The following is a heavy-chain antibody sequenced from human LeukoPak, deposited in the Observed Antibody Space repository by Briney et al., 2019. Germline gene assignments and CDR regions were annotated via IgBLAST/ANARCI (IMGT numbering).Heavy chain of an antibody. J-gene: IGHJ1*01. Sequence: SQTLSLTCTVSGGSISSGGYYWSWIRQHPGKGLEWIGYIYYSGSTYYNPSLKSRVTISVDTSKNQFSLKLSSVTAADTAVYYCARGSASSIQHWGQGTLVTVSS. D-gene: IGHD6-13*01. V-gene: IGHV4-31*03. CDR2: IYYSGST. CDR1: GGSISSGGYY. CDR3: ARGSASSIQH.